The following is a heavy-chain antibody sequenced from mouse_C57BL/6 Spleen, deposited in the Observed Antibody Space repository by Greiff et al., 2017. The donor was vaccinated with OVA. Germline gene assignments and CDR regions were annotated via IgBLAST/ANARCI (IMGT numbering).Heavy chain of an antibody. V-gene: IGHV5-17*01. CDR3: ARMGPYAMDY. Sequence: EVQRVESGGGLVKPGGSLKLSCAASGFTFSDYGMHWVRQAPEKGLEWVAYISRGSSTIYYADTVKGRFTISRDNAKNTLFLQMTSLRSEDTAMYYCARMGPYAMDYWGQGTSVTVSS. J-gene: IGHJ4*01. CDR2: ISRGSSTI. CDR1: GFTFSDYG.